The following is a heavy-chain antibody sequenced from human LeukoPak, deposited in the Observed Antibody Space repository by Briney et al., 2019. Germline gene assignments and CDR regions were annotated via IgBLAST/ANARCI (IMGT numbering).Heavy chain of an antibody. J-gene: IGHJ4*02. D-gene: IGHD6-13*01. Sequence: GGTLRLSCAASGFTFSSYSMDWVRQAPGKGLEWVSSIISSGSYIYYADSVKGRFTISRDNAKNSLYLQMNSLRAEDTAVYYCAREDASSWDYWGQGILVTVSS. CDR3: AREDASSWDY. CDR1: GFTFSSYS. V-gene: IGHV3-21*01. CDR2: IISSGSYI.